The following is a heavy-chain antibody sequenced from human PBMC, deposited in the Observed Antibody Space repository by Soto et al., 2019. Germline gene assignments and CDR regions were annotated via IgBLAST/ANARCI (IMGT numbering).Heavy chain of an antibody. CDR2: ISAYNGNT. CDR3: AGNWAAAGPFAY. CDR1: GYTFTSYG. Sequence: ASVKVSCKASGYTFTSYGISWVRQAPGQGLEWMGWISAYNGNTNYAQKLQGRVTMTTDTSTSTAYMELRSLRSDDTAVYYCAGNWAAAGPFAYWGQGTLVTVTS. D-gene: IGHD6-13*01. V-gene: IGHV1-18*01. J-gene: IGHJ4*02.